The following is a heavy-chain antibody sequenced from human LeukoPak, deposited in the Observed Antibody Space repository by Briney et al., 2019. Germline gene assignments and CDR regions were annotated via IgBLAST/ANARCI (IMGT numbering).Heavy chain of an antibody. V-gene: IGHV3-7*03. J-gene: IGHJ4*02. CDR1: GFTFSSYW. CDR3: ARDLSGVTGYTYGRGIDY. Sequence: GGSLRLSCAASGFTFSSYWMSWVRQAPGKGLEWVANIKQDGSEKYYVDSVKGRFTISRDNAKNSVYLQMNSLRAEDTAVYYCARDLSGVTGYTYGRGIDYWGQGTLVTVSS. CDR2: IKQDGSEK. D-gene: IGHD5-18*01.